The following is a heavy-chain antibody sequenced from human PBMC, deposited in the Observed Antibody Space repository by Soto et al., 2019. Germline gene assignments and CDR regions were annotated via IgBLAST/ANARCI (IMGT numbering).Heavy chain of an antibody. D-gene: IGHD3-22*01. CDR1: GGSFSGYS. J-gene: IGHJ4*02. Sequence: PSETLSLTCAVYGGSFSGYSWSWIRQPPGKGLEWIGYIYHSGSTYYNPSLKSRVTISVDRSKNQFSLKLSSVTAADTAVYYCARAEYYYDSSGYYSYYFDYWGQGTLVTVSS. CDR2: IYHSGST. V-gene: IGHV4-30-2*01. CDR3: ARAEYYYDSSGYYSYYFDY.